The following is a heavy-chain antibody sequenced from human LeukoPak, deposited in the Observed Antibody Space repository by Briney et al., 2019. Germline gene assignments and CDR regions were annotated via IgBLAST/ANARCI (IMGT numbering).Heavy chain of an antibody. V-gene: IGHV1-2*02. CDR1: GYTFTGYY. J-gene: IGHJ1*01. CDR3: ARDLERITMIVAESRPMGFQH. CDR2: INPNSGGT. Sequence: ASVKVSCKASGYTFTGYYMHWVRQAPGQGLEWMGWINPNSGGTNYAQKFQGRVTMTRDTSISTAYVELSRLRSDDTAVYYCARDLERITMIVAESRPMGFQHWGQGTLVTVSS. D-gene: IGHD3-22*01.